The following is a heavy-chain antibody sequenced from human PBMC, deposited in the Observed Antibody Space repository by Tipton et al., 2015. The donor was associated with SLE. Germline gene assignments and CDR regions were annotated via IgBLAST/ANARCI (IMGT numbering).Heavy chain of an antibody. D-gene: IGHD1-20*01. CDR2: ISYGGHM. Sequence: TLSLTCSISGTSFRSYYWSWIRQPPGEGLEWIGHISYGGHMDFNPALKSRVTMSDDSSLNQFSLKLRSVTAADTAMHYCARVSAGITAWYWGQGTLVTVSS. CDR1: GTSFRSYY. V-gene: IGHV4-59*08. CDR3: ARVSAGITAWY. J-gene: IGHJ4*02.